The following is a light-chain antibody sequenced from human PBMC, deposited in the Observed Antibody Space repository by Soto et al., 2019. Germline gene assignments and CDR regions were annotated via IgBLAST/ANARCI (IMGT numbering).Light chain of an antibody. CDR1: SSNIGSNP. CDR2: SNN. J-gene: IGLJ1*01. CDR3: AAWDVSLNGFYV. Sequence: QSALTQPPSASGTPGQRVTISCSGSSSNIGSNPVNWYQHLPGTAPKLLIFSNNQQPSGVPDRFSGSKSGTSASLAISGLQSEDEADYYCAAWDVSLNGFYVFGTGTKVTVL. V-gene: IGLV1-44*01.